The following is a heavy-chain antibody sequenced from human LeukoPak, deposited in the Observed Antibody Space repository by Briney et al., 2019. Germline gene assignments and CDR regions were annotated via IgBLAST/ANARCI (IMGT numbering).Heavy chain of an antibody. CDR1: GYSISSGYY. V-gene: IGHV4-38-2*02. CDR2: IYHSGRT. D-gene: IGHD3-22*01. CDR3: ARGLDYYDSSGYHDPDAFDI. Sequence: SETLSLTCTVSGYSISSGYYWGWIRQPPGKGLEWIGSIYHSGRTFYNPSLKSRVTISVDTSKNQFSLKLTSVTAADTAVYYCARGLDYYDSSGYHDPDAFDIWGQGTMVTVSS. J-gene: IGHJ3*02.